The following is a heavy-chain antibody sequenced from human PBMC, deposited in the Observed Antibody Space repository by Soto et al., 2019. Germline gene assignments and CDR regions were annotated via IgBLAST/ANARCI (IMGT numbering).Heavy chain of an antibody. Sequence: SETLSLTCTVSGGSISSYYWSWIRQPPGKGLEWIGYIYYSGSTNYNPSLKSRVTISVDTSKNQFSLKLSSVTAADTAVYYCARLARNYYGSGSYYSFDYWGQGTLVTVSS. D-gene: IGHD3-10*01. CDR3: ARLARNYYGSGSYYSFDY. J-gene: IGHJ4*02. CDR1: GGSISSYY. V-gene: IGHV4-59*08. CDR2: IYYSGST.